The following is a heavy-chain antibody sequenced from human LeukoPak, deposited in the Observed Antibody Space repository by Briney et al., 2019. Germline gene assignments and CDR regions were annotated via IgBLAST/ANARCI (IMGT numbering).Heavy chain of an antibody. J-gene: IGHJ4*02. CDR1: GYTFTDYY. CDR2: VDPEDGET. D-gene: IGHD2-15*01. V-gene: IGHV1-69-2*01. CDR3: ATIGYCSGGSCPPPLIDY. Sequence: ASVKVSCKVSGYTFTDYYMHWVPRAPGKRLEWMGLVDPEDGETIYAEKFQGRVTITADTSTDTAYMELSSLRSEDTAVYYCATIGYCSGGSCPPPLIDYWGQGTLVTVSS.